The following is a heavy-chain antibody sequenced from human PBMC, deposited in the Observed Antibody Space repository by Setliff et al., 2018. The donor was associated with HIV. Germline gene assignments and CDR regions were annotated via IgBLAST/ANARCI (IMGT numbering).Heavy chain of an antibody. Sequence: SETLSLTCSVSGGSFSSDSYYWGWIRQFPGKGLEWMGSIYYSGSTYYHPSLKSRVTISVDTSKNQFSLKLSSVTAADTAVYYCARGDFIGYGWSYFGMDVWGQGTTVTVSS. CDR3: ARGDFIGYGWSYFGMDV. D-gene: IGHD3-22*01. J-gene: IGHJ6*02. CDR1: GGSFSSDSYY. CDR2: IYYSGST. V-gene: IGHV4-39*07.